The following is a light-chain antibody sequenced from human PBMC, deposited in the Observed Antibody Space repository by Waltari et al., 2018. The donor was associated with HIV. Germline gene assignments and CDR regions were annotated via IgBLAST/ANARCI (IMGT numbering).Light chain of an antibody. CDR2: QDR. Sequence: SYDLTQAPSLSVSPGQAAKILCSGFNLSNNYVSLYQQKPGPSPLLLIFQDRKRPSGIPERFSGSSSGNTATRTISGTQSVDEADYFCQAWGNNTVVFGGGTKLTVL. J-gene: IGLJ2*01. CDR3: QAWGNNTVV. CDR1: NLSNNY. V-gene: IGLV3-1*01.